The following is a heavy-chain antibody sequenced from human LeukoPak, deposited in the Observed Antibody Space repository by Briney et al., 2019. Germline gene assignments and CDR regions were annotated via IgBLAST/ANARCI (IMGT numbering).Heavy chain of an antibody. V-gene: IGHV1-2*02. CDR3: AREYYGSGSYVLDVVDY. CDR1: GYTFTGYY. D-gene: IGHD3-10*01. Sequence: ASVKVSCKASGYTFTGYYMHWVRQAPGQGLEWMGWINPNSGGTNYAQKFQGRVTMTRDTSISTAYMALSRLRSDDTAVYYCAREYYGSGSYVLDVVDYWGQGTLVTVSS. CDR2: INPNSGGT. J-gene: IGHJ4*02.